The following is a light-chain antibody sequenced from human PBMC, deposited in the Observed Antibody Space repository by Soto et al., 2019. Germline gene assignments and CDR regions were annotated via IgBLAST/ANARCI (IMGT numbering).Light chain of an antibody. CDR3: SSYAGSSNV. CDR2: EVN. J-gene: IGLJ1*01. Sequence: QSVLTQPASVSGSPGQSITISCTGTSSDVGAYNYVSWFQQHPGKAPTLMIYEVNKRPSGVPDRFSGSKSGNTASLTVSGLQAEDEADYYCSSYAGSSNVFXTGTKGTVL. CDR1: SSDVGAYNY. V-gene: IGLV2-8*01.